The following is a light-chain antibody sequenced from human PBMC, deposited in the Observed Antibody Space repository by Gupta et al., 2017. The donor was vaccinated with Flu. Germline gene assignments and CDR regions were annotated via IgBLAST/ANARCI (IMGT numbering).Light chain of an antibody. CDR1: QGISRY. CDR2: GAS. Sequence: FQLTQSPSFLPASVGDRVTITCRASQGISRYLAWYQQKPGKAPKLLIYGASTLKSGVPSRFSGSGSGTEFTLTISSLQLEDFATYYCQQPNLYPHSFGPGTKLEI. CDR3: QQPNLYPHS. J-gene: IGKJ2*03. V-gene: IGKV1-9*01.